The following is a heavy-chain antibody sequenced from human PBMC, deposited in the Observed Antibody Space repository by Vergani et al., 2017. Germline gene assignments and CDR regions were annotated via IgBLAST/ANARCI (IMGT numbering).Heavy chain of an antibody. Sequence: QVQLQQSGPGLVKPSQTLSLTCAISGDSVSSNSAAWNWIRQSPSRGLEWLGRTYYRSKWYNDYAVAVKSRITIKPDTSKNHFSLQLNSVTPEDTAVYYCARERGYSYGPNYYYYYYMDVWGKGTTVTVSS. CDR2: TYYRSKWYN. CDR1: GDSVSSNSAA. V-gene: IGHV6-1*01. CDR3: ARERGYSYGPNYYYYYYMDV. D-gene: IGHD5-18*01. J-gene: IGHJ6*03.